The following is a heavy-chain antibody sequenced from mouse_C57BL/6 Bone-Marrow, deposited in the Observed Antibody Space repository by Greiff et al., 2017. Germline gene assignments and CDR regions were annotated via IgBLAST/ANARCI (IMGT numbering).Heavy chain of an antibody. CDR2: IWGVGST. V-gene: IGHV2-6*01. J-gene: IGHJ3*01. D-gene: IGHD2-13*01. CDR1: GFSLTSYG. Sequence: QVQLKESGPGLVAPSQSLSITCTVSGFSLTSYGVDWVRQSPGKGLEWLGVIWGVGSTHYNSALKSRLSISKDNSKSQVFIKMNSLQTDDTAIYYCASGLPWFAYWGQGTLVTVSA. CDR3: ASGLPWFAY.